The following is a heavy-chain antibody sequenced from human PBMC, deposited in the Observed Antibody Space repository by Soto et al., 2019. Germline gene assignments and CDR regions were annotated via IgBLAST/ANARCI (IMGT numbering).Heavy chain of an antibody. CDR1: GGSISSGGYS. Sequence: PSETLSLTCAVSGGSISSGGYSWSWIRQPPGKGLEWIGYIYHSGSTYYNPSLKSRVTISVDRSKNQFSLKLSSVTAADTAVYYCASLYSSSWYYYGMDVWGQGTTVTVSS. V-gene: IGHV4-30-2*01. D-gene: IGHD6-13*01. CDR3: ASLYSSSWYYYGMDV. CDR2: IYHSGST. J-gene: IGHJ6*02.